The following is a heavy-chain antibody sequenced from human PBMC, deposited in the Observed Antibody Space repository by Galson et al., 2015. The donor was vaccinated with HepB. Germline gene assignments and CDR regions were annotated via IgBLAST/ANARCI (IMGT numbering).Heavy chain of an antibody. CDR2: INGGNGNT. Sequence: SVKVSCKASGYTFSNYAMHWVRQAPGQRLEWMGWINGGNGNTKYSQKFQGRVTITRDTSASTAYMELSSLRYEDTAVYFCAREYSTTVNFDFWGQGTLVTVSS. CDR1: GYTFSNYA. D-gene: IGHD5-18*01. CDR3: AREYSTTVNFDF. J-gene: IGHJ4*02. V-gene: IGHV1-3*01.